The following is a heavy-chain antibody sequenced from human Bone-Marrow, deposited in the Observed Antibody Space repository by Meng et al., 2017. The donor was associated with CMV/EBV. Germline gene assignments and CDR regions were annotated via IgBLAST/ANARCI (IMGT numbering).Heavy chain of an antibody. D-gene: IGHD1-7*01. CDR3: ARTFNWNYDAFDI. CDR2: VHYSGST. Sequence: SETLSLTCTVSGGSVSSGNYYWSWIRQSPGKGLECIGYVHYSGSTNYNPSLRSRATISVDTSKNQFSLKLRSVTAADTAVYYCARTFNWNYDAFDIWGQGTMVTVSS. J-gene: IGHJ3*02. V-gene: IGHV4-61*01. CDR1: GGSVSSGNYY.